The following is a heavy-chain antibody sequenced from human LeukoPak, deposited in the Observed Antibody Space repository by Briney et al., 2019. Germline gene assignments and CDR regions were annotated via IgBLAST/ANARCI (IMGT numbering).Heavy chain of an antibody. D-gene: IGHD2-2*01. Sequence: ASVKVSCKASGYTFTSYDINWVRQATGQGLEWMGWMNPNSGNTGYAQKFQGRVTITRNTSISTAYMELSSLRSEDTAVYYCARGVVVVPAAIDAFDIWGQGTMVTASS. CDR3: ARGVVVVPAAIDAFDI. J-gene: IGHJ3*02. V-gene: IGHV1-8*03. CDR2: MNPNSGNT. CDR1: GYTFTSYD.